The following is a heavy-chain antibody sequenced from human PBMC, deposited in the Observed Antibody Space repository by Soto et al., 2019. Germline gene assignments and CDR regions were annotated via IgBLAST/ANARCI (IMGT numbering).Heavy chain of an antibody. CDR1: GFDFEDYA. V-gene: IGHV3-43D*04. D-gene: IGHD3-22*01. J-gene: IGHJ4*02. Sequence: VGSLRLSCAAAGFDFEDYAMHWVRQVPGKGLEWVSLTNSDGTDSYYMDSVKGRFTISRDNAKSTLYLQMDRLRPEDTALYFCAKSLYYYDSSPLDHWGQGTLVTVSS. CDR2: TNSDGTDS. CDR3: AKSLYYYDSSPLDH.